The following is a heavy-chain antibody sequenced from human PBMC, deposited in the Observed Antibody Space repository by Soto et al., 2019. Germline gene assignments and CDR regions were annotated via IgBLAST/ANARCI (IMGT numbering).Heavy chain of an antibody. J-gene: IGHJ4*02. Sequence: PGGSLRLSCVVSGFTVSSSNYMNWVRQAPGKGLEWVSSISSSSSYIYYADSVKGRFTISRDNAKNSLYLQMNSLRAEDTAVYYCARTLYYYDSSGYFHYWGQGTLVTVSS. D-gene: IGHD3-22*01. CDR3: ARTLYYYDSSGYFHY. CDR2: ISSSSSYI. V-gene: IGHV3-21*01. CDR1: GFTVSSSNY.